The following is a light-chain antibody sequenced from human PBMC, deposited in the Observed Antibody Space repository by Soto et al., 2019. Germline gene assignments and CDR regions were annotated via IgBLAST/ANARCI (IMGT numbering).Light chain of an antibody. CDR1: QNIFTW. CDR3: QQYTSHS. V-gene: IGKV1-5*01. Sequence: DIQMTQSPSTLSASVGDTCTITCLASQNIFTWLAWYQHKPGKAPKLLMYDASILESGVPSRFSGSGSGTEFTLTISSLQSDDLATYYCQQYTSHSFGGGTKVDIK. CDR2: DAS. J-gene: IGKJ4*01.